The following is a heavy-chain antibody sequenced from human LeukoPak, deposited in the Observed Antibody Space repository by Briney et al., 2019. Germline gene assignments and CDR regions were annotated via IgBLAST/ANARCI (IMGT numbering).Heavy chain of an antibody. D-gene: IGHD3-3*01. CDR3: ARGNADLRFLEWLLSDYYYYGMDV. V-gene: IGHV1-8*01. CDR1: GYTFTSYD. Sequence: PWASVTVSCKASGYTFTSYDINWVRQAPGQGLEWMGWMNPNSGNTGYAQKFQGRVTMTRNTSISTAYMELSSLRSEDTAVYYCARGNADLRFLEWLLSDYYYYGMDVWGQGTTVTVSS. J-gene: IGHJ6*02. CDR2: MNPNSGNT.